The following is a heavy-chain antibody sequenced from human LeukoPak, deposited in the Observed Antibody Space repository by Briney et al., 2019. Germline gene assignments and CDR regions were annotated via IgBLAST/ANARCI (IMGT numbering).Heavy chain of an antibody. CDR2: VDPNSGGT. Sequence: GASVKVSCKASGYTFTGNYIHWMRLAPGRGLEWMGWVDPNSGGTKYAQKFQGRVTMTRDTSISTAYMELSRLKSDDTAVYYCARIRDGYNDAYDIWGQGTMVTVPS. J-gene: IGHJ3*02. D-gene: IGHD5-24*01. CDR1: GYTFTGNY. CDR3: ARIRDGYNDAYDI. V-gene: IGHV1-2*02.